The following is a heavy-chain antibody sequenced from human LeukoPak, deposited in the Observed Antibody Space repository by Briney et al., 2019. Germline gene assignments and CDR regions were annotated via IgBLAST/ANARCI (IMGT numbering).Heavy chain of an antibody. CDR3: AKGNSLVRTTCYDY. Sequence: GGSLRLSCVASGFIFSNFGMTWVRQAPGEGLVWLSTISTGSERTYYADSVKGRFTISRDNSRNTLYLQISSLRAGDTAIYYCAKGNSLVRTTCYDYWGRGTLVTVSS. CDR1: GFIFSNFG. V-gene: IGHV3-23*01. CDR2: ISTGSERT. D-gene: IGHD3-10*01. J-gene: IGHJ4*02.